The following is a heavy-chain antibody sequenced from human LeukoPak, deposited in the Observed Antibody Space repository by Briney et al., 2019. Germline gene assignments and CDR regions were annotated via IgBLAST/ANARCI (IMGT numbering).Heavy chain of an antibody. D-gene: IGHD1-26*01. V-gene: IGHV3-13*01. Sequence: GGSLRLSCAASGFTVSSYDMHWVRQATGKGLEWVSAIGTAGDTYYPGSMKGRFTISRENAKNSLYLQMNSLRAGDTAVYYCARADRYSGSYGMAFDIWGQGTMVTVSS. CDR1: GFTVSSYD. CDR3: ARADRYSGSYGMAFDI. J-gene: IGHJ3*02. CDR2: IGTAGDT.